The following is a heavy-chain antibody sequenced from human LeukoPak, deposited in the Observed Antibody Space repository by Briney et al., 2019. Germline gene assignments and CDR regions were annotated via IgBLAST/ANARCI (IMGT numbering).Heavy chain of an antibody. CDR2: IYHSGST. CDR3: ARRGYDFWSGYYHHYFDY. Sequence: SGTLSLTCAVSGGSISSSNWWSWVRQPPGKGLEWIGEIYHSGSTNYNPSLKSRVTISVDKSKNQFSLKLSSVTAADTAVYYCARRGYDFWSGYYHHYFDYWGQGTLVTVSS. V-gene: IGHV4-4*02. D-gene: IGHD3-3*01. CDR1: GGSISSSNW. J-gene: IGHJ4*02.